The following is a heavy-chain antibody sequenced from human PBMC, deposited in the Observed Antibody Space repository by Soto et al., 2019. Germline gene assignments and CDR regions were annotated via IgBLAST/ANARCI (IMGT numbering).Heavy chain of an antibody. J-gene: IGHJ4*02. V-gene: IGHV3-23*01. CDR2: IGRSGSST. CDR1: GFSFSDYS. CDR3: AKAAPCSGGSCYNPLYFDY. Sequence: GGSLRLSCAASGFSFSDYSMNWVRTAPGKGLEWVSAIGRSGSSTYYTDSVKGRFTISRDNSKNTLYLQMNSLRAEDTAVYYCAKAAPCSGGSCYNPLYFDYWGQGTLVTVSS. D-gene: IGHD2-15*01.